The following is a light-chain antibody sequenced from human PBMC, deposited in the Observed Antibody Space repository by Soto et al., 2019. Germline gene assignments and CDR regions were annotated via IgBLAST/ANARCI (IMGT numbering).Light chain of an antibody. CDR2: GNV. Sequence: QSVLTQPPSVSAAPGQRVTISCTGSSSNIGAGYDIHWYRHLPGTAPTLLIYGNVNRPSGVPGRFSGSKSGTSASLVITGLQPEDEADYYCQSYDRDLSGSVFAGGTKLTVL. J-gene: IGLJ3*02. V-gene: IGLV1-40*01. CDR1: SSNIGAGYD. CDR3: QSYDRDLSGSV.